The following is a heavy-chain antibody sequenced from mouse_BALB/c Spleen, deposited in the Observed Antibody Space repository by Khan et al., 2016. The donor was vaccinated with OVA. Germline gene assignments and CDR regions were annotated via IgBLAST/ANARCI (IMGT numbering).Heavy chain of an antibody. CDR1: GYSITGGYS. CDR3: ARGGVVVPYWYFDV. J-gene: IGHJ1*01. CDR2: ISYDGSN. D-gene: IGHD1-1*01. Sequence: QLEESGPGLVKPSQSLSLTCSVTGYSITGGYSWSWLRQFPGNKLEWMGYISYDGSNNYNPSLKNRISITRDTSKNQFFLKLNSVTTEDTATYYCARGGVVVPYWYFDVWGAGTTVTVSS. V-gene: IGHV3-6*02.